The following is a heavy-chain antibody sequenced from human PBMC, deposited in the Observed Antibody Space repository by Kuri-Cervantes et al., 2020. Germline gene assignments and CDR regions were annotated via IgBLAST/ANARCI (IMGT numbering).Heavy chain of an antibody. J-gene: IGHJ6*02. CDR3: ARPDIVVVPAAIPYYYYGMDV. D-gene: IGHD2-2*02. CDR1: GFTFSSYG. CDR2: IWYDGSNK. Sequence: GESLKISCAASGFTFSSYGMHWVRQAPGKGLEWVAVIWYDGSNKYYADSVKGRFTISRDNSKNTLYLQMNSLRAEDTAVYYCARPDIVVVPAAIPYYYYGMDVWGQGTTVTVSS. V-gene: IGHV3-30*19.